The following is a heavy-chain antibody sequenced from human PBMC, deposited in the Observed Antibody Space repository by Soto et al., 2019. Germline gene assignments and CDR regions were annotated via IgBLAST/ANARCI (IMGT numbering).Heavy chain of an antibody. Sequence: QVQLQQWGAGLLKPSETLSLTCAVYGGSFSGYYWSWIRQPPGKGLEWIGEINHSGSTNYNPSLKSRVTISVDTSKNQFSLKLSSVTAADTAVYYCAGEATYCSSTSCYYYGMDVWGQGTTVTVSS. V-gene: IGHV4-34*01. CDR1: GGSFSGYY. D-gene: IGHD2-2*01. CDR2: INHSGST. J-gene: IGHJ6*02. CDR3: AGEATYCSSTSCYYYGMDV.